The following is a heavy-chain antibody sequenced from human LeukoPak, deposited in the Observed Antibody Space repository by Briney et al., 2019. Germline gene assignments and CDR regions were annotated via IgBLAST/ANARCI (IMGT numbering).Heavy chain of an antibody. Sequence: PGGSLRLSCAASGFTFSSYGMHWVRQAPGKGLEWVAVISYDGSNKYYADSVKGRFTISRDNSKNTLYLQMNSLRAEDTAVYYCAKDQYYYGSGSYSHYFGYWGQGTLVTVSS. CDR3: AKDQYYYGSGSYSHYFGY. CDR1: GFTFSSYG. J-gene: IGHJ4*02. CDR2: ISYDGSNK. D-gene: IGHD3-10*01. V-gene: IGHV3-30*18.